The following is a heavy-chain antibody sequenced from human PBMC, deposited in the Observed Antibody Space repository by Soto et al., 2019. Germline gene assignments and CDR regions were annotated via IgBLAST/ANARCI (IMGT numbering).Heavy chain of an antibody. CDR1: GYTFTSYG. CDR3: ARDREQLSSFDY. V-gene: IGHV1-18*01. Sequence: ASVKVSCKASGYTFTSYGISWVRQAPGQGLEWMGWISAYNGNTNYAQKLQGRVTVTTDTSTSTAYMELRSLRSDDTAVYYCARDREQLSSFDYWGQGTLVTVSS. D-gene: IGHD6-6*01. CDR2: ISAYNGNT. J-gene: IGHJ4*02.